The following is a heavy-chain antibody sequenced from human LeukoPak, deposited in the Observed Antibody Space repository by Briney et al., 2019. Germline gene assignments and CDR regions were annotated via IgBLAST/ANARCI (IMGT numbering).Heavy chain of an antibody. CDR3: ARFTAEVTTAAFDI. D-gene: IGHD4-17*01. J-gene: IGHJ3*02. CDR2: IYPGDSDT. V-gene: IGHV5-51*01. Sequence: GEYLKIYCKGSGYSFTSYWIGWVRQMPGKGLEWMGIIYPGDSDTRYSPSFQGQVTISADKSISTAYLQWSSLKASDTAMYYCARFTAEVTTAAFDIWGQGTMVTVSS. CDR1: GYSFTSYW.